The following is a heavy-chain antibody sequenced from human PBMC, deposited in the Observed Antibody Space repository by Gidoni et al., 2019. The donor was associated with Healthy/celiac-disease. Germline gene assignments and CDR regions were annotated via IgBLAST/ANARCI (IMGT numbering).Heavy chain of an antibody. V-gene: IGHV1-2*02. D-gene: IGHD1-7*01. J-gene: IGHJ4*02. Sequence: QVQLVQSGAEVKKPGASVTVSCKASGYTFTGYYMHWVRQAPGQGLEWMGWINPNSGGTNYAQKFQGRVTRTRDTSISTAYMELSRLRSDDTAVYYCARDQDWNYQTFIDYWGQGTLVTVSS. CDR2: INPNSGGT. CDR1: GYTFTGYY. CDR3: ARDQDWNYQTFIDY.